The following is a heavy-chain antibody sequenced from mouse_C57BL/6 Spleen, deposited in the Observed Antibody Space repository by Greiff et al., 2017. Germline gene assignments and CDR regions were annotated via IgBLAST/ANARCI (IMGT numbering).Heavy chain of an antibody. J-gene: IGHJ3*01. Sequence: EVQGVESGGGLVQPKGSLKLSCAASGFSFNTYAMNWVRQAPGKGLEWVARIRSKSNNYATYYADSVKDRFTISRDDSESMLYLQMNNLKTEDTAMYYCVAYYYGSGFAYWGQGTLVTVSA. CDR2: IRSKSNNYAT. CDR3: VAYYYGSGFAY. CDR1: GFSFNTYA. D-gene: IGHD1-1*01. V-gene: IGHV10-1*01.